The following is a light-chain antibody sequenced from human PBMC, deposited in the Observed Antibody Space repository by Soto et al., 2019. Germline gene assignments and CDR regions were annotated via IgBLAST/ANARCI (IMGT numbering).Light chain of an antibody. CDR1: SSNIGNNI. CDR2: TND. CDR3: AAWDDSLNGYV. V-gene: IGLV1-44*01. J-gene: IGLJ1*01. Sequence: QSVLTQPPSASGTPGQRVTIYCSGSSSNIGNNIVNWYQQLPGTAPKLLIYTNDQRPSGVPDRFSGSKSGTSASLAISGLQSEDEAEYYCAAWDDSLNGYVFGTGTKLTVL.